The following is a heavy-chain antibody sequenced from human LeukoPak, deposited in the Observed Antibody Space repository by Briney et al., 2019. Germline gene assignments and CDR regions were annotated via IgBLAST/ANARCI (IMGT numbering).Heavy chain of an antibody. CDR3: ARDPNSSGRTRYYYYYYMDV. J-gene: IGHJ6*03. CDR2: VNHSGST. D-gene: IGHD6-19*01. CDR1: GGSFSGYY. V-gene: IGHV4-34*01. Sequence: SETLSLTCAVYGGSFSGYYWSWVRQPPGKGLEWIGEVNHSGSTNYNPSLKSRVTISVDTSKNQFSLKLSSVTAADTAVYYCARDPNSSGRTRYYYYYYMDVWGKGTTVTVSS.